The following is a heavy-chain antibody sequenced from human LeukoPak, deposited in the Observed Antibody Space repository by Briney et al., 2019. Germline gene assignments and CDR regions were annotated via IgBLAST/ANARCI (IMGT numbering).Heavy chain of an antibody. CDR2: ISGSGGST. Sequence: PGGSLRLSCAASGFTFSSYAVSWVRQAPGKGLEWVSAISGSGGSTYYTDSVKGRFTISRDNAKNTLYLQMNSLRVEDTAVYYCARVNSNNFDYWGQGTLVTVSS. D-gene: IGHD1/OR15-1a*01. CDR1: GFTFSSYA. CDR3: ARVNSNNFDY. V-gene: IGHV3-23*01. J-gene: IGHJ4*02.